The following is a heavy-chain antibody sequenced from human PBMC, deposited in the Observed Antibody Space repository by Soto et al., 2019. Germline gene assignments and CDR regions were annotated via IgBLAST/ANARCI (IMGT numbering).Heavy chain of an antibody. CDR1: GYTCTNYA. CDR3: ARGGSLYRDFDL. Sequence: QVQLVQSGAEVKKPGASVKVSCQASGYTCTNYAMHWVRQAPGQRHEWMGWINAGNGNTKYSQKFQGRVTITRDTSASTAYMELSILRSEDTAVYYWARGGSLYRDFDLWGRGTLVTVSS. CDR2: INAGNGNT. D-gene: IGHD1-26*01. J-gene: IGHJ2*01. V-gene: IGHV1-3*01.